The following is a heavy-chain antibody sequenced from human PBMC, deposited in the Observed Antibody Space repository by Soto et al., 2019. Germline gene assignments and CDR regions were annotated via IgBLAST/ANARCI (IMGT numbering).Heavy chain of an antibody. Sequence: QVQLVESGGGVVQLGRSLRLSCVASGFPFSSYGMFWVRQAPGKGLEWVAGISNDGSQEHYADSVKGRFTISRDNSKNTLFVQMNSLRPEDTAVYYCAKDGHNIFFYNYGMDVWGQGTTVSVSS. J-gene: IGHJ6*02. CDR2: ISNDGSQE. D-gene: IGHD3-3*02. CDR3: AKDGHNIFFYNYGMDV. CDR1: GFPFSSYG. V-gene: IGHV3-30*18.